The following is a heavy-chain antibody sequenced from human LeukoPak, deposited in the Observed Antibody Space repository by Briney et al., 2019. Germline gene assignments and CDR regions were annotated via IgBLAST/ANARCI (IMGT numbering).Heavy chain of an antibody. CDR3: AKVPNEWDLVDY. CDR1: GFTFSSYG. V-gene: IGHV3-23*01. CDR2: ISGSGGST. D-gene: IGHD1-1*01. J-gene: IGHJ4*02. Sequence: GGSLRLSCAASGFTFSSYGMSWVRQAPGKGLEWVSAISGSGGSTYYADSVKGRFTISRDNSKNTLYLQMNSLRAEDTAVYYCAKVPNEWDLVDYWGQGTLVTVSS.